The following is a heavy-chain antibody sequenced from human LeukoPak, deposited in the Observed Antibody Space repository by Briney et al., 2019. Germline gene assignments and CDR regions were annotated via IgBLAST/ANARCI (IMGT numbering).Heavy chain of an antibody. J-gene: IGHJ6*03. CDR2: INPNSGGT. D-gene: IGHD4-17*01. Sequence: GASVKVSCKASGYTFTGYYMHWVRQAPGQGLEWMGWINPNSGGTNYAQKFQGRVTMTRDTSISTAYMELSRLRSDDTAVYYCARDRLDDYGDSHYYYYYYMDVWGKGTTVTISS. V-gene: IGHV1-2*02. CDR3: ARDRLDDYGDSHYYYYYYMDV. CDR1: GYTFTGYY.